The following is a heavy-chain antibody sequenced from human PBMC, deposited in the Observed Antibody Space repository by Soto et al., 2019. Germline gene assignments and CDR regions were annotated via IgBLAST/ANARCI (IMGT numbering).Heavy chain of an antibody. CDR1: GGTFSSYA. Sequence: SVKVSCKASGGTFSSYAISWVRQAPGQGLEWMGGIIPIFGTANYAQKFQGRVTITADESTSTAYMELSSLRSEDTAVYYCARGALGWLRLLQGSDPWGQGTLVTVSS. CDR2: IIPIFGTA. D-gene: IGHD5-12*01. J-gene: IGHJ5*02. V-gene: IGHV1-69*13. CDR3: ARGALGWLRLLQGSDP.